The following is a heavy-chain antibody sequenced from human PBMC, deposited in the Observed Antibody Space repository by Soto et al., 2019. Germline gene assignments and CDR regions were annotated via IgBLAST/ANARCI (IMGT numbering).Heavy chain of an antibody. CDR1: GYTFSSHG. CDR2: ISLYTGNR. Sequence: ASVKVSCKASGYTFSSHGINWVRQAPGQGLEWMGWISLYTGNRNYAQKFQGRVTMTTDTFTSTAYMELRSLRSGDTAVYYCARVNCSHSTCSFDYWGQGTLVTVSS. CDR3: ARVNCSHSTCSFDY. V-gene: IGHV1-18*01. D-gene: IGHD2-15*01. J-gene: IGHJ4*02.